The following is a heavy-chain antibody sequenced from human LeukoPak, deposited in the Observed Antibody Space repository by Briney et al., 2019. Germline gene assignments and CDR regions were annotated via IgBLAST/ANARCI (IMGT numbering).Heavy chain of an antibody. Sequence: GGSLRLSCAASGFTFSSYSMNWVRQAPGKGLEWVSSISSSSYIYYADSVRGRFTISRDNAKNSLYLQMNSLRAEDTAVYYCARDSRYSSGTDYWGQGTLVTVSS. J-gene: IGHJ4*02. V-gene: IGHV3-21*01. CDR1: GFTFSSYS. D-gene: IGHD6-19*01. CDR3: ARDSRYSSGTDY. CDR2: ISSSSYI.